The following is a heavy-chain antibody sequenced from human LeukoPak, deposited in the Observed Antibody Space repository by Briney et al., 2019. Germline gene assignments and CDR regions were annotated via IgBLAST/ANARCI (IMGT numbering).Heavy chain of an antibody. Sequence: ASVKVSCKASGYTFTGYYMHWVRQAPGQGLEWMGWINPNSGGTNYAQKFQGRVTMTRDTPISTAYMELSRLRSDDTAVYYCARDQLAMVRISYYYYYMDVWGKGTTVTVSS. J-gene: IGHJ6*03. CDR1: GYTFTGYY. D-gene: IGHD5-18*01. CDR3: ARDQLAMVRISYYYYYMDV. V-gene: IGHV1-2*02. CDR2: INPNSGGT.